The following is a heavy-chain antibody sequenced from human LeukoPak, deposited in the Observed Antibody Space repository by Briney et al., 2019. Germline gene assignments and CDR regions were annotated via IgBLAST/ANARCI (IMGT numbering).Heavy chain of an antibody. Sequence: PSETLSLTCTVSGGSISTYYWSWIRQPPGKGLEWIGYIYYSGNTNCNPSLKSRVTISVDTSKNQFSLKVNSVTAADTAVYYCARVGSGSFDYWGQGTLVTVSS. D-gene: IGHD6-19*01. CDR3: ARVGSGSFDY. CDR2: IYYSGNT. V-gene: IGHV4-59*01. CDR1: GGSISTYY. J-gene: IGHJ4*02.